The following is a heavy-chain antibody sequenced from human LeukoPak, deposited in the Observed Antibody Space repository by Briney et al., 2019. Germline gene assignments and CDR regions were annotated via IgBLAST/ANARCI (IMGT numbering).Heavy chain of an antibody. CDR2: IYSGGST. D-gene: IGHD3-22*01. V-gene: IGHV3-66*01. CDR1: GFTVSSNY. CDR3: ARDPGPGDSSGYYLGYFDY. J-gene: IGHJ4*02. Sequence: PGGSLRLSCAASGFTVSSNYMSWVRQAPGKGLEWVSVIYSGGSTYYADSVKGRFTISRDNSRNTPYLQMNSLRAEDTAVYYCARDPGPGDSSGYYLGYFDYWGQGTLVTVSS.